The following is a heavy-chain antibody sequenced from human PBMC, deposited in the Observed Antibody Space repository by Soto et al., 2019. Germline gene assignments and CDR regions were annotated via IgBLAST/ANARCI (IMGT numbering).Heavy chain of an antibody. V-gene: IGHV3-23*01. CDR3: AKHPIAVAGTGVY. J-gene: IGHJ4*02. CDR2: ISGRGGST. D-gene: IGHD6-19*01. Sequence: GGSLGLSCAASGFTFSSYAMGWVRQAPGKGLEWVSAISGRGGSTYYADSVKGRSAISRDKSKNTLYLQMNSLRAEDTAVYYCAKHPIAVAGTGVYWGQGTLVTVSS. CDR1: GFTFSSYA.